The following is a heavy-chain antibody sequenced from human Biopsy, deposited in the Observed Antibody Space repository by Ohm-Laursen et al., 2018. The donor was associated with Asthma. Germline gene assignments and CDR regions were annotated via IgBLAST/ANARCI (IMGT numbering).Heavy chain of an antibody. CDR3: ARSSHINWGGYFDY. D-gene: IGHD7-27*01. CDR1: GGTFSSYA. J-gene: IGHJ4*02. Sequence: GASVEVSCKASGGTFSSYAISWVRQAPGQGLEWMGGIIPIFGTANYAQKFQGRVTITADESTSTAYMELSSLRSEDTAVYYCARSSHINWGGYFDYWGQGTLVTVSS. CDR2: IIPIFGTA. V-gene: IGHV1-69*13.